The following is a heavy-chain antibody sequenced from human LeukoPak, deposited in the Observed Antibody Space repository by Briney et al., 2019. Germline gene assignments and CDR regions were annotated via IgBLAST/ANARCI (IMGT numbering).Heavy chain of an antibody. CDR3: ASQSGYSYGFPNYYYGMDV. Sequence: SVKVSCKASGGTFSSYAISWVRQAPGQGLEWMGGIIPIFGTANYARKFQGRVTITADESTSTAYMELSSLRSEDTAVYYCASQSGYSYGFPNYYYGMDVWGQGTTVTVSS. CDR1: GGTFSSYA. CDR2: IIPIFGTA. J-gene: IGHJ6*02. D-gene: IGHD5-18*01. V-gene: IGHV1-69*13.